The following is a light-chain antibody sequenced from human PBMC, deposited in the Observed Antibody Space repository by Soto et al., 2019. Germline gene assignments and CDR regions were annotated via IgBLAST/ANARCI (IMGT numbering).Light chain of an antibody. V-gene: IGKV3-11*01. J-gene: IGKJ4*01. CDR3: QQHANWPLT. CDR1: QSLSSF. Sequence: EIVLTQSPATLSLSPGERATLFCRASQSLSSFLAWFQQKPGQAPRLLIYDTSNRATGIPARFSGSGSGTDFTLTISSLEPEDFAVYFCQQHANWPLTFGGGTKVEIK. CDR2: DTS.